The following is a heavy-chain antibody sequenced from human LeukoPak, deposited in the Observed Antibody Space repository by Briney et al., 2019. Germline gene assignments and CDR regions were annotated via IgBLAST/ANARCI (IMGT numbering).Heavy chain of an antibody. V-gene: IGHV3-23*01. CDR2: ISGSGGST. D-gene: IGHD3-3*01. J-gene: IGHJ4*02. CDR1: GFTFSSYA. Sequence: PGGSLRLSCAASGFTFSSYAMSWVRQAPGKGLEWVSAISGSGGSTYYADSVKGRFTISRDNSKNTLYLQMNSLRAEDTAVYYCAKSQRFSEWLFGDYWGQGTLVTVSS. CDR3: AKSQRFSEWLFGDY.